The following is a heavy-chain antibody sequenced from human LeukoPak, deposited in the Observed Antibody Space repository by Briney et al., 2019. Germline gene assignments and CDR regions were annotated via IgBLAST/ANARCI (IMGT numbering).Heavy chain of an antibody. Sequence: PGGSLRLSCAASGFTFSSYSMNWVRRAPGKGLEWVSSISSSSSYIYYADSVKGRFTISRDNAKNSLYLQMNSLRAEDTAVYYCARDQLAGVPHVTFDYWGQGTLVTVSS. D-gene: IGHD3-3*02. J-gene: IGHJ4*02. CDR1: GFTFSSYS. CDR2: ISSSSSYI. CDR3: ARDQLAGVPHVTFDY. V-gene: IGHV3-21*04.